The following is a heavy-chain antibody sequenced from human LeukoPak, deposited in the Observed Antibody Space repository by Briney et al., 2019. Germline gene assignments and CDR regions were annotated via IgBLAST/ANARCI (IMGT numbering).Heavy chain of an antibody. CDR1: GYTFSSYY. CDR2: INPSGGST. V-gene: IGHV1-46*01. J-gene: IGHJ1*01. Sequence: ASVKVSCKASGYTFSSYYMHWVRQAPGQGLEWMGVINPSGGSTSYAQKFQGRIIMTRDTSTSTVYMELSSLRSEDTAVYYCATIYYDFWSGYYDPTRQNKYFQHWGQGTLVTASS. D-gene: IGHD3-3*01. CDR3: ATIYYDFWSGYYDPTRQNKYFQH.